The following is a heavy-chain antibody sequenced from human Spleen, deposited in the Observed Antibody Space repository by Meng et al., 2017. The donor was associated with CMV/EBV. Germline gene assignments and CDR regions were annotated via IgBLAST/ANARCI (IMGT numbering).Heavy chain of an antibody. J-gene: IGHJ4*02. D-gene: IGHD3-10*01. V-gene: IGHV2-5*01. CDR3: AHRRAGFGELFDY. CDR1: GFSLTSRAMA. Sequence: FSGFSLTSRAMAVGWIRQPSGKAPEWLALIYGNDEKHYSPSLKSSLTITKDTARNRVVLAMTDLNPVDSGTYYCAHRRAGFGELFDYWGQGSLVTVSS. CDR2: IYGNDEK.